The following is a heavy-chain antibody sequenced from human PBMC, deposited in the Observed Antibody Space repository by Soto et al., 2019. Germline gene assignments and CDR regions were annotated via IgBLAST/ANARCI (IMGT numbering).Heavy chain of an antibody. J-gene: IGHJ4*02. Sequence: GGSLRLSCAASGFRFSTYWMSWVRQTPGKGLEWVANIKQDGSEIYYLASVKGRFTISRDNAKNSLYLQMNSLRVEDTAMYYCARDKIVGATFFDFWGQGALVTVSS. CDR3: ARDKIVGATFFDF. V-gene: IGHV3-7*03. CDR2: IKQDGSEI. CDR1: GFRFSTYW. D-gene: IGHD1-26*01.